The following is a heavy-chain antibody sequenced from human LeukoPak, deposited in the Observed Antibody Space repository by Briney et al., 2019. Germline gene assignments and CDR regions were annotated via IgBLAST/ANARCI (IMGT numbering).Heavy chain of an antibody. CDR3: TTGGDVIVAGTRAFDI. D-gene: IGHD5-12*01. J-gene: IGHJ3*02. V-gene: IGHV3-15*07. CDR1: GFTFSSTW. Sequence: GGSLRLSCAASGFTFSSTWMNWVRQAPGKGLEWVGRIKSAIDGGATDYAAPVQGRFTISRDDSQATLYLQMNGLRTEDTAVYYCTTGGDVIVAGTRAFDIWGQGTMVTVSS. CDR2: IKSAIDGGAT.